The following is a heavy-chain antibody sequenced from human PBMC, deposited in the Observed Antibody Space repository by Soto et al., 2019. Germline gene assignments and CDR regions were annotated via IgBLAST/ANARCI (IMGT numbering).Heavy chain of an antibody. CDR3: ARRYYDFWSGSYYYYGMDV. CDR1: GYTFTSYD. Sequence: GASVKVSCKASGYTFTSYDINWVRQATGQGPEWMGWMNPNSGNTGYAQKFQGRVTMTRNTSISTAYMELSSLRSEDTAVYYCARRYYDFWSGSYYYYGMDVWGQGTTVTVSS. V-gene: IGHV1-8*01. D-gene: IGHD3-3*01. J-gene: IGHJ6*02. CDR2: MNPNSGNT.